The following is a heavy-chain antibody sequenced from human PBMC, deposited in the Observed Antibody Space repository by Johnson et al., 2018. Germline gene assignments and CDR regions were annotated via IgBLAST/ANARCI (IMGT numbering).Heavy chain of an antibody. J-gene: IGHJ6*03. CDR2: INAANGDI. CDR3: ARDHDSVWGSYPAEYMDV. V-gene: IGHV1-3*01. Sequence: QVQLVQSGAEVKKPGASXKVSCTASGYTFNNYAMHWVRQAPGQRLEWMGWINAANGDIKSSQKFQGRVTSISNTSASTAYMELSSLRSEDTAVYYCARDHDSVWGSYPAEYMDVWGKGTTVTVSS. D-gene: IGHD3-16*02. CDR1: GYTFNNYA.